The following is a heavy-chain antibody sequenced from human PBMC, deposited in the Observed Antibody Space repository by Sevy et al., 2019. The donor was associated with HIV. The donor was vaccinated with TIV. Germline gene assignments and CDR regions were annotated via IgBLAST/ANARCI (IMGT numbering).Heavy chain of an antibody. CDR2: ISGTGNTK. V-gene: IGHV3-11*01. J-gene: IGHJ5*02. D-gene: IGHD3-3*01. Sequence: GGSLRLSCAASGFTFSNYYMNWIRQAPGKGLEWVSYISGTGNTKYYTDSVKGRFTISRDNAKNSLFLQMDSLRVEDTAVYYCARDPTYYDFWSGYYTGWFDPWGQGTLLTVSS. CDR1: GFTFSNYY. CDR3: ARDPTYYDFWSGYYTGWFDP.